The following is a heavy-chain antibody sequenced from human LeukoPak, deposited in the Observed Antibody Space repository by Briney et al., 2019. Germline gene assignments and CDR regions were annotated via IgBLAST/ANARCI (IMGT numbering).Heavy chain of an antibody. D-gene: IGHD1-26*01. CDR1: GFTFSSYG. CDR3: ARDRDGSYTFDY. CDR2: ISGSGGST. V-gene: IGHV3-23*01. Sequence: GGSLRLSCAASGFTFSSYGMSWVRQAPGKGLEWVSAISGSGGSTYYADSVKGRFTISRDNSKNTLYLQMNSLRAEDTAVYYCARDRDGSYTFDYWGQGTLVTVSS. J-gene: IGHJ4*02.